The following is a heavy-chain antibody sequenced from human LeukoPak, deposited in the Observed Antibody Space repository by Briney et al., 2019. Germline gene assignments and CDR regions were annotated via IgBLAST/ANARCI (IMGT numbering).Heavy chain of an antibody. CDR1: GFNFSSYE. V-gene: IGHV3-48*03. CDR3: ARVSIAAAGEDY. D-gene: IGHD6-13*01. CDR2: ISSSGNTI. Sequence: GGSLRLSCAASGFNFSSYEMNWVRQAPGKGLEWVSYISSSGNTIYYADSVKGRFTISRDNAKKSLYLQMNSLRAEDTAIYYCARVSIAAAGEDYWGQGTLVTVSS. J-gene: IGHJ4*02.